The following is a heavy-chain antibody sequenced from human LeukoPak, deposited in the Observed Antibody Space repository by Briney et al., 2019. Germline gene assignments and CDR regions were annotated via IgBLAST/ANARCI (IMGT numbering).Heavy chain of an antibody. Sequence: SVTLSLTCTVSGGSISSYYWSWIRQPAGKGLEWIERIYTSGSTNYNPSLKSRVTMSVDTSKNQFSLKLSSVTAADTAVYYCARGSSGWYRVDWFDPWGQGTLVTVSS. CDR2: IYTSGST. V-gene: IGHV4-4*07. D-gene: IGHD6-19*01. J-gene: IGHJ5*02. CDR1: GGSISSYY. CDR3: ARGSSGWYRVDWFDP.